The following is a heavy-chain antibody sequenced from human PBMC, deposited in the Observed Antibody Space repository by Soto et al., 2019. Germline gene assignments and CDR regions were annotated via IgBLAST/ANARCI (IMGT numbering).Heavy chain of an antibody. CDR3: AKAGTDIVVVPAAYGMDV. V-gene: IGHV3-30*18. Sequence: QVQLVESGGGVVQPGRSLRLSCAASGFTFSSYGMHWVRQAPGKGLEWVAVISYDGSNKYYADSVKGRFTISRDNSKNTLYLQMNSLRAEDTAVYYCAKAGTDIVVVPAAYGMDVWGQGTTVTVSS. CDR2: ISYDGSNK. CDR1: GFTFSSYG. D-gene: IGHD2-2*01. J-gene: IGHJ6*02.